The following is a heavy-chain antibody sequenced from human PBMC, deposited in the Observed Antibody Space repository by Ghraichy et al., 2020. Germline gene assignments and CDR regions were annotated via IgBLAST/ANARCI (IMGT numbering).Heavy chain of an antibody. CDR2: ISYDGSDK. Sequence: GGSLRLSCAASGFRLSLYGMHWVRQAPGKGLEWVAVISYDGSDKYYPDSVKGRFTISRDNSKNTLFLHMNSLRAEDTAIYYCARDSHSWGYYYMDVWGKGTAVTVSS. J-gene: IGHJ6*03. D-gene: IGHD3-16*01. V-gene: IGHV3-30*03. CDR1: GFRLSLYG. CDR3: ARDSHSWGYYYMDV.